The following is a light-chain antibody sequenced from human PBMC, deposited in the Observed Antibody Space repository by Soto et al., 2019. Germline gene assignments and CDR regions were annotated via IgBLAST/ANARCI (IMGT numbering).Light chain of an antibody. V-gene: IGKV1-5*03. CDR3: QQYDSFSLT. J-gene: IGKJ4*01. Sequence: DIQMTQSPSTLSASVGDRVTVTCRASQSISSWLAWYQQKPGKAPKLLIYKASSLESEVPSRCSGSGAGTEFTLTISRLQPDDFGTYYCQQYDSFSLTFGGGTKVEIK. CDR1: QSISSW. CDR2: KAS.